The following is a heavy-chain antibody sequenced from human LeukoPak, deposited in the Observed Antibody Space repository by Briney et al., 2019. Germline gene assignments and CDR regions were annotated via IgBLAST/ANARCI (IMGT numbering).Heavy chain of an antibody. Sequence: ASVKVSCKASGYTFTSYGISWVRQAPGQGLEWMGWINPNSGGTNYAQKFQGRVTMTRDTSISTAYMELSRLRSDDTAVYYCAREGTQWLVNFDPWGQGTLVTVSS. CDR1: GYTFTSYG. CDR2: INPNSGGT. V-gene: IGHV1-2*02. CDR3: AREGTQWLVNFDP. J-gene: IGHJ5*02. D-gene: IGHD6-19*01.